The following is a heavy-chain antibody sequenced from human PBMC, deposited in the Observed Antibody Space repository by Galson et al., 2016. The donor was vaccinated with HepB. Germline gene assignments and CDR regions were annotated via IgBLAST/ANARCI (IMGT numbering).Heavy chain of an antibody. CDR2: VVGSGGST. V-gene: IGHV3-23*01. Sequence: SLRLSCAASGFTFNNYGMNWARQAPGKGLEWVSGVVGSGGSTYYADFVKHRFSISRDDFKNTLSLEMINLRADDTAVYYCARALSTDLEFWAYWGQGTLVAVSS. D-gene: IGHD3-3*01. CDR1: GFTFNNYG. CDR3: ARALSTDLEFWAY. J-gene: IGHJ4*02.